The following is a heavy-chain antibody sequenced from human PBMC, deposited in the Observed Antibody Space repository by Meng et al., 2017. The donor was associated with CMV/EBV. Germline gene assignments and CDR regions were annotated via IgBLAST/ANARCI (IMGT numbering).Heavy chain of an antibody. CDR3: AREGAGTIYGMDV. CDR1: GFTFSSYA. V-gene: IGHV3-30*04. Sequence: GGSLRLSCAASGFTFSSYAMHWVRQAPGKGLERVAVISYDGSNKYYADSVKGRFTISRDNSKNTLYLQMNSLRAEDTAVYYCAREGAGTIYGMDVWGQGTTVTVSS. CDR2: ISYDGSNK. D-gene: IGHD1-1*01. J-gene: IGHJ6*02.